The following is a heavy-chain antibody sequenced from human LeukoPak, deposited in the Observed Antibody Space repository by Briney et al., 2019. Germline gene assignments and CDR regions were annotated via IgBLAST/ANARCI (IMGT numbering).Heavy chain of an antibody. J-gene: IGHJ4*02. CDR2: IKQDGSEK. V-gene: IGHV3-7*01. CDR1: GFTFSSYW. CDR3: AKGAYDSSGYSWARFDY. D-gene: IGHD3-22*01. Sequence: PGGSLRLSCAASGFTFSSYWMSWVRQAPGKGLEWVANIKQDGSEKYYVDSVKGRFTISRDNAKNPLYLQMNSLRAEDTAVYYCAKGAYDSSGYSWARFDYWGQGTLVTVSS.